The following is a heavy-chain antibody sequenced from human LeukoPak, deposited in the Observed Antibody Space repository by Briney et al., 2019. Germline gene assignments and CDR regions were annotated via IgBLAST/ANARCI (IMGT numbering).Heavy chain of an antibody. D-gene: IGHD1-1*01. Sequence: RSSETLSLTCAVYGGSFSGYYWSWIRQPPGKGLEWIGEINHSGSTNYNPSLKSRVTLSVDTSKNQFSLKLSSVTAADTAVYYCARVIVQLERLLRFDPWGQGTLVTVSS. CDR2: INHSGST. CDR3: ARVIVQLERLLRFDP. CDR1: GGSFSGYY. V-gene: IGHV4-34*01. J-gene: IGHJ5*02.